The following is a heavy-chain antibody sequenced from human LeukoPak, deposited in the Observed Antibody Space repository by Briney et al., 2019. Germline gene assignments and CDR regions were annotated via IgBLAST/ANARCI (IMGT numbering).Heavy chain of an antibody. D-gene: IGHD4-17*01. CDR2: IIPILGIA. V-gene: IGHV1-69*04. CDR3: ARSAYGDSHFDY. CDR1: GYTFTSYA. J-gene: IGHJ4*02. Sequence: GASVKVSCKASGYTFTSYAISWVRQAPGQGLEWMGRIIPILGIANYAQKFQGRVTITADKSTSTAYMELSSLRSEDTAVYYCARSAYGDSHFDYWGQGTLVTVSS.